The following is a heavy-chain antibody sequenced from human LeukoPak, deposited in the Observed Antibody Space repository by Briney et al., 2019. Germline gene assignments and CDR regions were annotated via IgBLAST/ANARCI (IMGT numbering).Heavy chain of an antibody. CDR1: GYTLTELS. V-gene: IGHV1-24*01. Sequence: ASVKVSCKVSGYTLTELSMHWVRQAPGKGLEWMGGFDPEDGETIYAQKFQGRVTMTEDTSTDTAYMELSSLRSEDTAVYYCATRSGWYVALDYWAREPWSPSPQ. D-gene: IGHD6-19*01. CDR3: ATRSGWYVALDY. CDR2: FDPEDGET. J-gene: IGHJ4*02.